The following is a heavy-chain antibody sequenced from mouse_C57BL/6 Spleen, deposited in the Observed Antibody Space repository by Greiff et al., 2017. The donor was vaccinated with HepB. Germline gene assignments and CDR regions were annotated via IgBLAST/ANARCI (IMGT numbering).Heavy chain of an antibody. D-gene: IGHD2-1*01. CDR1: GFNIKDYY. V-gene: IGHV14-1*01. Sequence: DVQLQESGAELVRPGASVKLSCTASGFNIKDYYMHWVKQRPEQGLEWIGRIDPEDGDTEYAPKFQGKATMTADTSSNTAYLQLSSLTSEDTAVYYCTVFYYGNSYAMDYWGQGTSVTVSS. CDR2: IDPEDGDT. J-gene: IGHJ4*01. CDR3: TVFYYGNSYAMDY.